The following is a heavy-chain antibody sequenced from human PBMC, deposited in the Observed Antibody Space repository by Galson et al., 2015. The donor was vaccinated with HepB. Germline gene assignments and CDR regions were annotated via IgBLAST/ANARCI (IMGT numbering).Heavy chain of an antibody. D-gene: IGHD3-3*01. CDR1: GYTFTNYG. CDR2: ISGYNGNA. J-gene: IGHJ4*02. V-gene: IGHV1-18*01. Sequence: SCKASGYTFTNYGITWVRQAPGQGLEWMGWISGYNGNANYAQEFQGRVTMTTDTDTSTTTAYMELTSLRSDDTAVYYCARVGDFWSGYYVAGLDYWGQGTLVTVSS. CDR3: ARVGDFWSGYYVAGLDY.